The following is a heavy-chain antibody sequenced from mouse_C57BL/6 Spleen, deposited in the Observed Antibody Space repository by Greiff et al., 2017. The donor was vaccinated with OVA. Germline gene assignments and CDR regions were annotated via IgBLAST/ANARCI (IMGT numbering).Heavy chain of an antibody. J-gene: IGHJ4*01. CDR3: ARRGYAMDY. V-gene: IGHV1-54*01. CDR1: GYAFTNYL. CDR2: INPGSGGT. Sequence: VQLQESGAELVRPGTSVKVSCKASGYAFTNYLIEWVKQRPGQGLEWIGVINPGSGGTNYNEKFKGKATLTADKSSSTAYMQLSSLTSEDSAVXFCARRGYAMDYWGQGTSVTVSS.